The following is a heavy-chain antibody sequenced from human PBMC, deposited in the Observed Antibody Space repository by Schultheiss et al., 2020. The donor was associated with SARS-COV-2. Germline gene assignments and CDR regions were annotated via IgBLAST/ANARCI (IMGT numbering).Heavy chain of an antibody. CDR2: IYYSGNT. CDR1: GGSISSYY. D-gene: IGHD6-6*01. V-gene: IGHV4-59*12. J-gene: IGHJ5*02. Sequence: LETLSLTCTVSGGSISSYYWSWIRQPPGKGLEWIGYIYYSGNTKYNPSLKSRVTISVDTSKNQFSLKLSSVTAADTAVYYCARAGYSSSNWFDPWGQGTLVTVSS. CDR3: ARAGYSSSNWFDP.